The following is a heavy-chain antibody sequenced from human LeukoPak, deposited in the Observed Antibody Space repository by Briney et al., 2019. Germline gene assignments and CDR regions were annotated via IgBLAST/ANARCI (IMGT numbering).Heavy chain of an antibody. CDR1: GFTFSTYA. D-gene: IGHD6-19*01. J-gene: IGHJ4*02. V-gene: IGHV3-23*01. CDR3: AKLAGSSGWLFDH. CDR2: ISGSGGST. Sequence: GGSLRLSCAASGFTFSTYAMNWVRQAPGKGLEWVSGISGSGGSTYYADSVKGRFTISRDNSKNTLYLQMNSLRAEDTAVYYCAKLAGSSGWLFDHWGQGTLVTVSS.